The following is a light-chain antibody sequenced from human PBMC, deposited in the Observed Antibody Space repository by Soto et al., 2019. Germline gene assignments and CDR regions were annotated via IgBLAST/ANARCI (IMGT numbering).Light chain of an antibody. CDR1: QSVSSRS. J-gene: IGKJ1*01. CDR2: GAS. CDR3: QQYDSSPRT. V-gene: IGKV3-20*01. Sequence: VLTPSPATLSVAPGERATLSCRASQSVSSRSLAWYQQKPGQAPRLLISGASSRAADIPDRFSGSGSGTDFTLTINRLEPEDFAVYYCQQYDSSPRTFGQGTKVDIK.